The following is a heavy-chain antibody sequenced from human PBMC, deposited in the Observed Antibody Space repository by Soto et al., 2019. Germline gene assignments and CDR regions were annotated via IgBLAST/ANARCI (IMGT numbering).Heavy chain of an antibody. D-gene: IGHD4-17*01. CDR3: ARDPMTTVVTSAYYYYGMDV. CDR1: GGTFSSYT. CDR2: INPNSGGT. J-gene: IGHJ6*02. V-gene: IGHV1-2*04. Sequence: GASVKVSCKASGGTFSSYTISWVRQAPGQGLEWMGWINPNSGGTNYAQKFQGWVTMTRDTSISTAYMELSRLRSDDTAVYYCARDPMTTVVTSAYYYYGMDVWGQGTTVTVS.